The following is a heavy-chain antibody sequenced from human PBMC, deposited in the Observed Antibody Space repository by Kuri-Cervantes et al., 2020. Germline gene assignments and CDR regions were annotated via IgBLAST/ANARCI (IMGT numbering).Heavy chain of an antibody. CDR2: IYYSGST. CDR3: ARAVDSIYTTYFDY. J-gene: IGHJ4*02. V-gene: IGHV4-31*03. Sequence: LRLSCTVSGYSISSGYYWGWIRQPPGKGLEWIGYIYYSGSTYYNPSLKSRVTISVDTSKNQFSLKLSSVTAADTAVYYCARAVDSIYTTYFDYWGQGTLVTVSS. CDR1: GYSISSGYY. D-gene: IGHD3-22*01.